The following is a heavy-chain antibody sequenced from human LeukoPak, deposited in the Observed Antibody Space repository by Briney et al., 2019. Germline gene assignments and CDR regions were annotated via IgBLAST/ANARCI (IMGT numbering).Heavy chain of an antibody. CDR2: IYPGDSDT. CDR1: GYSFANHW. CDR3: ARHGNQYYGSGSYGNWFDP. V-gene: IGHV5-51*01. Sequence: GESLKICCKVSGYSFANHWIGWVRQMPGEVLEWMGIIYPGDSDTRYSPSFQGQVNISADNSISTAYLQWSSLRASDTAMYYCARHGNQYYGSGSYGNWFDPWGQGTLVTVSS. D-gene: IGHD3-10*01. J-gene: IGHJ5*02.